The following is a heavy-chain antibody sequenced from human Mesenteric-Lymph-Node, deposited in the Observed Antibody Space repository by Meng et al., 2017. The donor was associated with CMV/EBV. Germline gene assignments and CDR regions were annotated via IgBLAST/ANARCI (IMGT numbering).Heavy chain of an antibody. CDR1: GFTFDDYA. CDR3: AKEGIVVVPAAYYYYGMDV. V-gene: IGHV3-30*02. D-gene: IGHD2-2*01. CDR2: IRYDGSNK. J-gene: IGHJ6*02. Sequence: LSLTCAASGFTFDDYAMHWVRQAPGKGLEWVAFIRYDGSNKYYADSVKGRFTISRDNSKNTLYLQMNSLRAEDTAVYYCAKEGIVVVPAAYYYYGMDVWGQGTTVTVSS.